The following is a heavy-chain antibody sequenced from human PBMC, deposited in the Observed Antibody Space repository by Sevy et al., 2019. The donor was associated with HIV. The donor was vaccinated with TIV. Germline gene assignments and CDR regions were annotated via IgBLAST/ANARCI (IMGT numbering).Heavy chain of an antibody. D-gene: IGHD3-22*01. Sequence: GGSLRLSCAASGFTFSSYGMHWVRQAPGKGLEWVAVISYDGSNKYYADSVKDRFTISRDNSKNTLYLQMNSLRAEDTAVYYCAKALYYYDSSGYPTDYYYGMDVWGQGTTVTVSS. CDR2: ISYDGSNK. J-gene: IGHJ6*02. CDR3: AKALYYYDSSGYPTDYYYGMDV. V-gene: IGHV3-30*18. CDR1: GFTFSSYG.